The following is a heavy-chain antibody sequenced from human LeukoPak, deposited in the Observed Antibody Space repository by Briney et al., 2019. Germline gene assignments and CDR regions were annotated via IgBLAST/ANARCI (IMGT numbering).Heavy chain of an antibody. V-gene: IGHV3-23*01. CDR2: ISGSGGGT. Sequence: GGSLRLSCAVSGFTFSSYVMSWVRQAPGKGLEWVSAISGSGGGTYYADSVKGRFTISRDNSKNTLYLQMNSLRAEATAVYYCAKASVGSSWPDYWGQGALVTVSS. CDR3: AKASVGSSWPDY. D-gene: IGHD6-13*01. CDR1: GFTFSSYV. J-gene: IGHJ4*02.